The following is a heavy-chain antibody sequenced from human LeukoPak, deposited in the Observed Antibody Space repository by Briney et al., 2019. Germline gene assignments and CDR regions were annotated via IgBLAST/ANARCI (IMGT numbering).Heavy chain of an antibody. CDR2: ITSSSSTI. J-gene: IGHJ4*02. Sequence: GGSLRLSCAASGFTFSSYSMNWVRQAPGKGLQWVSYITSSSSTIYYADSVKGRLTIFRDNAKNSLYLQMNSLRDEDTAAYYCARGATPDYWGQGTLVTVSS. CDR1: GFTFSSYS. CDR3: ARGATPDY. V-gene: IGHV3-48*02.